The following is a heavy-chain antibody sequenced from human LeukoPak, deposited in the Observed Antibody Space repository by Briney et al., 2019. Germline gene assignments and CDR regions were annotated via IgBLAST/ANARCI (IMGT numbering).Heavy chain of an antibody. CDR1: GSTFSSYG. J-gene: IGHJ3*02. Sequence: GGSLRLSCAASGSTFSSYGMHWVRQAPGKGLEWVAVIWYDGSNKYYADSVKGRFTISRDNSKNTLYLQMNSLRAEDTAVYYCARSRSYYCDSSGSGGNAFDIWGQGTMVTVSS. CDR3: ARSRSYYCDSSGSGGNAFDI. D-gene: IGHD3-22*01. V-gene: IGHV3-33*01. CDR2: IWYDGSNK.